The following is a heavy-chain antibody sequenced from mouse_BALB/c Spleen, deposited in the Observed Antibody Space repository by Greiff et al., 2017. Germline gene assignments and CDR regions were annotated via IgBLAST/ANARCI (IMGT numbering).Heavy chain of an antibody. J-gene: IGHJ1*01. CDR3: AREGDRYDDGARGFDV. CDR1: GFTFSSFG. CDR2: ISSGSSTI. Sequence: DVKLVESGGGLVQPGGSRKLSCAASGFTFSSFGMHWVRQAPEKGLEWVAYISSGSSTIYYADTVKGRFTISRDNPKNTLFLQMTSLRSEDTAMYYCAREGDRYDDGARGFDVWGAGTTVTVSS. V-gene: IGHV5-17*02. D-gene: IGHD2-14*01.